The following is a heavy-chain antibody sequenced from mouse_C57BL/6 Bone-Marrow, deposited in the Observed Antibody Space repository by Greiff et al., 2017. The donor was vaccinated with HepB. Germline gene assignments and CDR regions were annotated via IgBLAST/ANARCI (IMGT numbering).Heavy chain of an antibody. D-gene: IGHD1-1*02. CDR1: GFTFSDAW. Sequence: EVQLQQSGGGLVQPGGSMKLSCAASGFTFSDAWMDWVRQSPEKGLEWVAEIRNKANNHATYYAESVKGRFTISRDDSKSSVYLQMNSLRAEDTGIYYCTRNYPYWYFDVWGTGTTVTVSS. CDR2: IRNKANNHAT. CDR3: TRNYPYWYFDV. J-gene: IGHJ1*03. V-gene: IGHV6-6*01.